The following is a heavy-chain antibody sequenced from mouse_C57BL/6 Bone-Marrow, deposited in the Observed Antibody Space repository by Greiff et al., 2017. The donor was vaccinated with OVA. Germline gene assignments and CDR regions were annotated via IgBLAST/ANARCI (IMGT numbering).Heavy chain of an antibody. CDR2: IYPGDGDT. D-gene: IGHD2-10*01. J-gene: IGHJ3*01. V-gene: IGHV1-82*01. CDR1: GYAFSSSW. Sequence: QVQLKESGPELVKPGASVKISCKASGYAFSSSWMNWVKQRPGKGLEWIGRIYPGDGDTNYNGKFKGKATLTADKSSSTAYMQLSSLTSEDSAVYCCARSYYGNYAGMAYWGQGTLVTVSA. CDR3: ARSYYGNYAGMAY.